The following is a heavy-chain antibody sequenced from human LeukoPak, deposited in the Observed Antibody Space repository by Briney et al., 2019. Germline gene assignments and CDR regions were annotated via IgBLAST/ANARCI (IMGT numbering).Heavy chain of an antibody. Sequence: GGSLRLSCVASGFTFRNHAMTWVRQTPEKGLDWVSTVSASGDSTYSADSVQGRFSISRDNSKSIMYLEMNSLRVEDTAVYYCAREFAFGNILTTIKRGIDYRGQGSLVIVSS. J-gene: IGHJ4*02. D-gene: IGHD5-24*01. CDR3: AREFAFGNILTTIKRGIDY. CDR1: GFTFRNHA. CDR2: VSASGDST. V-gene: IGHV3-23*01.